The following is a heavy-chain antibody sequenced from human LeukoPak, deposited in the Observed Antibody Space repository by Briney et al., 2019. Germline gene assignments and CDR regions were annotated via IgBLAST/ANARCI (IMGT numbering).Heavy chain of an antibody. CDR2: INHSGST. CDR3: ARVSDYYDSSGTFDY. D-gene: IGHD3-22*01. V-gene: IGHV4-34*01. J-gene: IGHJ4*02. Sequence: SETLSLTCAVYGGTFSGYYWSWIRQPPGKGLEWIGEINHSGSTNYNPSLKSRVTISVDTSKNQFSLKLSSVTAADTAVYYCARVSDYYDSSGTFDYWGQGTLVTVSS. CDR1: GGTFSGYY.